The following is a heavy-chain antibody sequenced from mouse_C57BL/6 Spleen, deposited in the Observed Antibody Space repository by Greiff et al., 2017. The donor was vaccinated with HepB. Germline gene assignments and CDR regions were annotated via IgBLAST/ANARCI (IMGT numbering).Heavy chain of an antibody. D-gene: IGHD1-2*01. CDR1: GYAFSSSW. CDR3: AGYHNAPYAMDY. CDR2: IYPGDGDT. V-gene: IGHV1-82*01. J-gene: IGHJ4*01. Sequence: QVQLQQSGPELVKPGASVKISCKASGYAFSSSWMNWVKQRPGKGLEWIGRIYPGDGDTNYNGKFKGKATLTADKSSSTAYMQLSSLTSEDSAVYFCAGYHNAPYAMDYWGQGTSVTVSS.